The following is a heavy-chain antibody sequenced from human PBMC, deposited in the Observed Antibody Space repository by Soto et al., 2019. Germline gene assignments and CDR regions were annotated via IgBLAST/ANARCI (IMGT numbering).Heavy chain of an antibody. D-gene: IGHD3-3*01. Sequence: GGSLRLSCAASGFTVSSNYMSWVRQAPGKGLEWVSVIYSGGSTYYADSVKGRFTISRDNSKNTLYLQMNSLRAEDTAVYYCARVAVRFLEWLLFDYWGQGTLVTVSS. CDR1: GFTVSSNY. CDR3: ARVAVRFLEWLLFDY. CDR2: IYSGGST. V-gene: IGHV3-53*01. J-gene: IGHJ4*02.